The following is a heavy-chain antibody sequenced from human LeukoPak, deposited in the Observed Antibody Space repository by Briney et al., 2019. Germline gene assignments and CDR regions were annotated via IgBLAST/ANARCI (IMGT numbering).Heavy chain of an antibody. Sequence: GGSLRLSCAASGFSFSDYYISWIRQAPGKGLEWLSIVSSGGDITTYADSVKGRFSISRDNTRNLLFLQMNSLRAEDTAVYYCARDMDKLGDYYGMDVWGQGTTVVVSS. D-gene: IGHD3-16*01. CDR3: ARDMDKLGDYYGMDV. CDR2: VSSGGDIT. J-gene: IGHJ6*02. V-gene: IGHV3-11*01. CDR1: GFSFSDYY.